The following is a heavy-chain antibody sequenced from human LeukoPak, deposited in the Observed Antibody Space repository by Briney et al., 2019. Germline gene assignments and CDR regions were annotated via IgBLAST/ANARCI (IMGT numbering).Heavy chain of an antibody. V-gene: IGHV4-31*03. D-gene: IGHD3-3*01. CDR3: ARDSLFAPFDY. Sequence: SQTLSLTCTVSGGSISSGGYYWSWIRQHPGKGLEWIGYIYYSGSTYYNPSLRSRVTISVDTSKNQFSLKLSSVTAADTAVYYCARDSLFAPFDYWGQGTLVTVS. CDR2: IYYSGST. J-gene: IGHJ4*02. CDR1: GGSISSGGYY.